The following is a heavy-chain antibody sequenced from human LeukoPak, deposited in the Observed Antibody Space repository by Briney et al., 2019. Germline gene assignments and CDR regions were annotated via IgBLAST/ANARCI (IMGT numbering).Heavy chain of an antibody. J-gene: IGHJ4*02. Sequence: ASVKVSCKVSGYTLTELSMHCVRQAPGKGLEWMGGFDPEDGETIYAQKFQGRVTMTEDTSTDTAYMELSSLRSEDTAVYYCATSGRYDDSSGYALDYWGQGTLVTVSS. D-gene: IGHD3-22*01. CDR1: GYTLTELS. CDR3: ATSGRYDDSSGYALDY. CDR2: FDPEDGET. V-gene: IGHV1-24*01.